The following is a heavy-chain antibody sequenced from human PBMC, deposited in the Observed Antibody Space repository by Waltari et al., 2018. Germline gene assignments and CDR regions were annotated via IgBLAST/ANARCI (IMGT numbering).Heavy chain of an antibody. J-gene: IGHJ4*02. Sequence: VQLVQSGSEVKKTGASVKVSCKTSRYRFVTYSISWVRQARGQGLELMGWVSGDNKNRKNSQKSQDRVIMTTDTSTNTAYLEVTDLRPDDTAVYYCVRDGSGASFTFNYWGQGTLVTVSS. V-gene: IGHV1-18*04. CDR1: RYRFVTYS. CDR2: VSGDNKNR. CDR3: VRDGSGASFTFNY. D-gene: IGHD1-26*01.